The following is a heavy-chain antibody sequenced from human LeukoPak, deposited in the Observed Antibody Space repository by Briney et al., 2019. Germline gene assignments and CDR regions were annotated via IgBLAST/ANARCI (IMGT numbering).Heavy chain of an antibody. CDR3: AKEREYSGYEPLPNDY. J-gene: IGHJ4*02. CDR2: ISSSGSTI. CDR1: GFTFSSYE. V-gene: IGHV3-48*03. Sequence: GGSLRLSCAASGFTFSSYEMNWVRQAPGKGLEWVSYISSSGSTIYYADSVKGRFTISRDDSKNTLYLQMNSLRAEDTAVYYCAKEREYSGYEPLPNDYWGQGTLVTVSS. D-gene: IGHD5-12*01.